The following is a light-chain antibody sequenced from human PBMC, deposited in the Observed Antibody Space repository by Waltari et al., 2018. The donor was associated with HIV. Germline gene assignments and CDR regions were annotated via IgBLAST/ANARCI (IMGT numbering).Light chain of an antibody. Sequence: EIVLTQSPGSLSVSPGERATLSCRASQSVGNSLAWYQHKPGQAPRRLIYGASTRAAGIPPRFSGSGSGTQFTLTISRLQSEEFAVYYCQHYDNWPPWTFGQGTKVEIK. J-gene: IGKJ1*01. V-gene: IGKV3-15*01. CDR2: GAS. CDR3: QHYDNWPPWT. CDR1: QSVGNS.